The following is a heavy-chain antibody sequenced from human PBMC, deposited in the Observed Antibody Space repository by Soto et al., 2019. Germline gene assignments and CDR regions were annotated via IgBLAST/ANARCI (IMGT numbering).Heavy chain of an antibody. J-gene: IGHJ4*02. V-gene: IGHV3-23*01. Sequence: GGSLRLSCAASGFTFSNYAMTWVRQAPGKGLEWVSAFSGSGGSTYYADSVKGRFTISRDNSKNTLFLQMNSLRAEDTGVYYCAKPLAVAGRDLDFWGQGTLVTVSS. D-gene: IGHD6-19*01. CDR2: FSGSGGST. CDR3: AKPLAVAGRDLDF. CDR1: GFTFSNYA.